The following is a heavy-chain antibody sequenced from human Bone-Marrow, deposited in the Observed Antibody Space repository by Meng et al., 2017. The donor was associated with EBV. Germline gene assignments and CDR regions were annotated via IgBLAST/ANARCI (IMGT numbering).Heavy chain of an antibody. Sequence: QRHLQGAGPGLVEPPGTLSLTCAVPGGSISSSNWWSWVRQPPGKGLEWIGEIYHSGSTNYNPSLKSRVTISVDKSKNQFSLKLSSVTAADTAVYYCASLAAAGPPFDYWGQGTLVTASS. D-gene: IGHD6-13*01. CDR2: IYHSGST. CDR3: ASLAAAGPPFDY. CDR1: GGSISSSNW. V-gene: IGHV4-4*03. J-gene: IGHJ4*02.